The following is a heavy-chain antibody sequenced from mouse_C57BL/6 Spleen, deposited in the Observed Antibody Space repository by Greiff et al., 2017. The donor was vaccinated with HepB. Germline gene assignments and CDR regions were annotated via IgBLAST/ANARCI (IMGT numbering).Heavy chain of an antibody. Sequence: VQLQQSGAELVMPGASVKLSCKASGYTFTSYWMHWVKQRPGQGLEWIGEIDPSDSYTNYNQKFKGKSTLTVDKSSSTAYMQLSSLTSEDSALYYGARGSHAMDYWGQGTSVTVSS. J-gene: IGHJ4*01. CDR1: GYTFTSYW. V-gene: IGHV1-69*01. CDR2: IDPSDSYT. CDR3: ARGSHAMDY.